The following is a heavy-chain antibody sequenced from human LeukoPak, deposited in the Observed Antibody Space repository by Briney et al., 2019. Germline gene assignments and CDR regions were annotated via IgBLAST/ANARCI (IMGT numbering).Heavy chain of an antibody. J-gene: IGHJ3*02. CDR1: GFTFTSYV. CDR3: ARDAGSSWYNAFDI. Sequence: GGSLRLSCAASGFTFTSYVMHWVRQAPGKGLQWVALISYDGSNKYYADSVKGRFTISRDNSKNTLYLQMNSLRAEDTAVYYCARDAGSSWYNAFDIWGQGTMVTVSS. D-gene: IGHD6-13*01. V-gene: IGHV3-30*03. CDR2: ISYDGSNK.